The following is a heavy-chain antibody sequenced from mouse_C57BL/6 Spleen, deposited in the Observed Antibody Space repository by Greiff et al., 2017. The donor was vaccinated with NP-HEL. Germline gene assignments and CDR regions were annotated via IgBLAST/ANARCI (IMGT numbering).Heavy chain of an antibody. D-gene: IGHD2-4*01. CDR2: INPSSGYT. CDR1: GYTFTSYT. CDR3: ARVGVYDYVWFAY. Sequence: VQLQQSGAELVRPGASVKMSCKASGYTFTSYTMHWVKQRPGQGLEWIGYINPSSGYTKYNQKFKDKATLTADKSSSTAYMQLSSLTSEDSAVYYCARVGVYDYVWFAYWGQGTLVTVSA. V-gene: IGHV1-4*01. J-gene: IGHJ3*01.